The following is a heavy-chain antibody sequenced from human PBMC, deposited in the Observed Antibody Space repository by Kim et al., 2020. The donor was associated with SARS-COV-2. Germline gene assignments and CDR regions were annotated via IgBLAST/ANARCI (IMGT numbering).Heavy chain of an antibody. D-gene: IGHD5-18*01. CDR2: ISGSGGST. Sequence: GGSLRLSCAASGFTFSSYAMSWVRQAPGKGLEWVSAISGSGGSTYYADSVKGRFTISRDNSKNTLYLQMNSLRAEDTAVYYCAQMDTAMVSVDYWGQGTLVTVSS. V-gene: IGHV3-23*01. CDR3: AQMDTAMVSVDY. J-gene: IGHJ4*02. CDR1: GFTFSSYA.